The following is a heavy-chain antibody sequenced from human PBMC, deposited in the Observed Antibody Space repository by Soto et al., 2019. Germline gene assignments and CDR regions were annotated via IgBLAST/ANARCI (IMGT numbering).Heavy chain of an antibody. V-gene: IGHV4-31*03. CDR3: ARDPPTARDAFDI. CDR1: GGSISSGRYY. J-gene: IGHJ3*02. Sequence: QVQLQESGPGLVKPSQTLSLTCTVSGGSISSGRYYWSWIRQYPGKGLEWIGYIYYTGSTYYKPSLKSRAAISAATSNNQFSLEVSSVTAADTAVYYCARDPPTARDAFDIWGQGTVVTVSS. CDR2: IYYTGST.